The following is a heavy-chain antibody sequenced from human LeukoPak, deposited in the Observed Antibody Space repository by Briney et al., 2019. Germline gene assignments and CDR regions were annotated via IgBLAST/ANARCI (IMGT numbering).Heavy chain of an antibody. CDR2: ISAYNGNT. V-gene: IGHV1-18*01. CDR1: GYTFTSYG. D-gene: IGHD3-22*01. J-gene: IGHJ3*02. Sequence: ASVKVSCKASGYTFTSYGISWVRQAPGQGLEWMGWISAYNGNTNYAQKLQGRVTMTTDTSTSTAYMELRSLRSDDTAAYYCARDLMYYDSSGLDAFDIWGQGTMVTVSS. CDR3: ARDLMYYDSSGLDAFDI.